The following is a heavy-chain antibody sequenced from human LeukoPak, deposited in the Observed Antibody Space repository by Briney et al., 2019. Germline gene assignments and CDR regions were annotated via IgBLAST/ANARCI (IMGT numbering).Heavy chain of an antibody. J-gene: IGHJ4*02. D-gene: IGHD3-22*01. CDR3: ARAPLHYYDSSGYPDY. V-gene: IGHV4-31*03. Sequence: SRTLSLTCTVSGGSISSGGYYWSWIRQHPGKGLEWIGYIYYSGSTYYNPSLKSRVTISVDTSKNQFSLKLSSVTAADTAVYYCARAPLHYYDSSGYPDYWGQGTLVTVSS. CDR1: GGSISSGGYY. CDR2: IYYSGST.